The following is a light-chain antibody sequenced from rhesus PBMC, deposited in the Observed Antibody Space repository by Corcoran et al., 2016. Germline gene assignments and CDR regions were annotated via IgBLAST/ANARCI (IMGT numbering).Light chain of an antibody. CDR2: KAA. Sequence: DIQMTQSPSSLSASVGDTVTITCRASQSISSWLAWYQQKPGKAPKLLIYKAASLQSGVLSRFSGSGSGIDFTLTISSLQSEDFATYYCQQYSSSPYSFGQGTKVEIK. CDR3: QQYSSSPYS. J-gene: IGKJ2*01. V-gene: IGKV1-22*01. CDR1: QSISSW.